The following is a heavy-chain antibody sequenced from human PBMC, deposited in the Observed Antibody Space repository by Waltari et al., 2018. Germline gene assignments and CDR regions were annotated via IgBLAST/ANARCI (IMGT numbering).Heavy chain of an antibody. J-gene: IGHJ4*02. Sequence: EVQLGQSGAEVKHPGATVKTSCQASGYTFIDYYIHCGQQAPGKGLQWMGRGDTEDGKTIYAGKVQGRVNITADTSTDTVYMELIRLTSDDTAMYYCARTTTLKSLDYWGQGTLVTVSS. V-gene: IGHV1-69-2*01. D-gene: IGHD1-1*01. CDR3: ARTTTLKSLDY. CDR1: GYTFIDYY. CDR2: GDTEDGKT.